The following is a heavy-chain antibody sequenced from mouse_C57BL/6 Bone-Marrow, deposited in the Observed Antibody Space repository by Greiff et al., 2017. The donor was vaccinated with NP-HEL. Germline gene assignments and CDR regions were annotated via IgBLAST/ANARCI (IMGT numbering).Heavy chain of an antibody. CDR1: GFTFSDFY. Sequence: DVKLVESGGGLVQSGRSLRLSCATSGFTFSDFYMEWVRQAPGKGLEWIAASRNKANDYTTEYSASVKGRFIVSRDTSQSILYLQMNALRAEDTAIYYCARDALYYYGTYWYFDVWGTGTTVTVSS. CDR2: SRNKANDYTT. CDR3: ARDALYYYGTYWYFDV. J-gene: IGHJ1*03. V-gene: IGHV7-1*01. D-gene: IGHD1-1*01.